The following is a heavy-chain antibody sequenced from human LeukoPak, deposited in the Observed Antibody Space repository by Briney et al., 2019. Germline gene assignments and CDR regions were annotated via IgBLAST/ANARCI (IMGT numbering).Heavy chain of an antibody. CDR3: AREGTFGYSSSSTDY. J-gene: IGHJ4*02. Sequence: ASVKVSCKASGYIFSSYHIHWVRQAPGQGLEWMGIVNRGGGSTSYAQKFQGRVTMTRDTSTSTVYMELRSLRSEDTAVYYCAREGTFGYSSSSTDYWGQGTLVTVSS. V-gene: IGHV1-46*01. CDR1: GYIFSSYH. CDR2: VNRGGGST. D-gene: IGHD6-6*01.